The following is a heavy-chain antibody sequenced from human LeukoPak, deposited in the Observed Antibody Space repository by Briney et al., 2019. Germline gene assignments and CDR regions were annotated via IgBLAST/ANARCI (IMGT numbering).Heavy chain of an antibody. CDR2: ISNDGSDK. V-gene: IGHV3-30*04. D-gene: IGHD3-22*01. Sequence: GRSLRLSCAASGFTFSNYAMHWVRQAPGKGLECVAVISNDGSDKYYADSVKGRFTISRDNSEKTLYLQMNSLRTEDTAVYYCARGTYYYDSSGYYSGGLGYWGQGTLVTVSS. J-gene: IGHJ4*02. CDR1: GFTFSNYA. CDR3: ARGTYYYDSSGYYSGGLGY.